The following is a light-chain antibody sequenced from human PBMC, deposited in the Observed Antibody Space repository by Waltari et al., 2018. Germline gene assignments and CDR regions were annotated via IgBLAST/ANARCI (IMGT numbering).Light chain of an antibody. Sequence: EIVLTQSPGTLSLSPGERVTLSCRARQSVSRALAWYQQKPGQAPRLLIYGASSRATGIPDRFSGSGSGTDFSLTISRLEPEDFAVYYCQHYVRLPVTFGQGTKVEIK. CDR2: GAS. CDR3: QHYVRLPVT. V-gene: IGKV3-20*01. CDR1: QSVSRA. J-gene: IGKJ1*01.